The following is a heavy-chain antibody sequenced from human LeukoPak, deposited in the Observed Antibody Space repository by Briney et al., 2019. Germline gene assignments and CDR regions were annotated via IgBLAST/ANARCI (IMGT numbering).Heavy chain of an antibody. Sequence: GGSLRLSCAASGFTVSSNYMSWVRQAPGKGLEWVSVIYSGGSTYYADSVKGRFTISRDNSKNTLYLQMISLRAEDTAVYYCVKEGEGYCSSTGCYAPGGYWGQGSLVTVSS. D-gene: IGHD2-2*01. CDR2: IYSGGST. CDR1: GFTVSSNY. CDR3: VKEGEGYCSSTGCYAPGGY. V-gene: IGHV3-53*05. J-gene: IGHJ4*02.